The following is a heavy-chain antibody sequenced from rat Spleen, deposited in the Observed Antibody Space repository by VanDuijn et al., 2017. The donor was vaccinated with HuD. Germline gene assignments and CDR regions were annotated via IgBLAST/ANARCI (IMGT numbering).Heavy chain of an antibody. D-gene: IGHD1-11*01. Sequence: EVKLVESGGGLVQPGRSLKLSCAASGFNFNDHWMGWVRQAPGKGLEWIGEINKDSRTINYTPSLKDKFTISRDNGNNTLYLQMSKLGSEDTAIYFCVRAATEGMDAWGQGASVTVSS. V-gene: IGHV4-2*01. CDR1: GFNFNDHW. CDR3: VRAATEGMDA. J-gene: IGHJ4*01. CDR2: INKDSRTI.